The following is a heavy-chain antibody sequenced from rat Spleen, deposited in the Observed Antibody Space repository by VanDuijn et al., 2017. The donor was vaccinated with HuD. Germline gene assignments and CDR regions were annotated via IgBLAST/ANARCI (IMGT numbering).Heavy chain of an antibody. J-gene: IGHJ1*01. Sequence: EVQLVESGGGLVQPGRSMKLSCAASGFTFSNYYMAWFRQAPTKGLEWVATISYDDSGTYYRDSVKGRFTISRDNAKSTLYLQMDSLRSEDTATYYCTRAGYLRDWYFDFWGPGTMVTVSS. D-gene: IGHD2-2*01. CDR3: TRAGYLRDWYFDF. CDR2: ISYDDSGT. V-gene: IGHV5-29*01. CDR1: GFTFSNYY.